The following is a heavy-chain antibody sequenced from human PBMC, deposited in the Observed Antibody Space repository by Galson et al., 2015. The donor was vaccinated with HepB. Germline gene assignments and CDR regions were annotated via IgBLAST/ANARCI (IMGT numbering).Heavy chain of an antibody. V-gene: IGHV5-10-1*01. J-gene: IGHJ4*02. D-gene: IGHD2-2*01. Sequence: QSGAEVKKPGESLRISCTGSGYSFTSYWISWVRQMPGKGLEWMGRIDPSDSYTNYSPSFQGHVTISADKSISTAYLQWSSLKASDTAMYYCARPGGWGYCSSTSCYGEWGQGTLVTVSS. CDR3: ARPGGWGYCSSTSCYGE. CDR2: IDPSDSYT. CDR1: GYSFTSYW.